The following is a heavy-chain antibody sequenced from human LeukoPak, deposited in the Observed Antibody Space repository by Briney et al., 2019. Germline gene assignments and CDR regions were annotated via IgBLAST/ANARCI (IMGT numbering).Heavy chain of an antibody. D-gene: IGHD6-13*01. J-gene: IGHJ4*02. CDR3: ARDVYSIAAAGTFDY. CDR2: YDPEEGAM. Sequence: ASVKVSCKVSGSTLAESYIHWLRQAPGKGLEWMGGYDPEEGAMIYAQKFLDRVTMTEDTSTTTAYMEVSSLRSDDTAVYYCARDVYSIAAAGTFDYWGQGTLVTVSS. V-gene: IGHV1-24*01. CDR1: GSTLAESY.